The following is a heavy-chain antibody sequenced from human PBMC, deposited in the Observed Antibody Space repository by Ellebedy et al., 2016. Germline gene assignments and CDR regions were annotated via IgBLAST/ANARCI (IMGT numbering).Heavy chain of an antibody. J-gene: IGHJ4*02. V-gene: IGHV4-59*01. CDR2: IYYSGST. D-gene: IGHD2-21*01. CDR1: GGSFSDYY. Sequence: SETLSLTXAVYGGSFSDYYWSWIRQPPGKGLEWIGYIYYSGSTNYNPSLKSRVTTSVDTSKNQFSLKLSSVTAADTAVYYCARDSPYCGGDCYFDYWGQGTLVTVSS. CDR3: ARDSPYCGGDCYFDY.